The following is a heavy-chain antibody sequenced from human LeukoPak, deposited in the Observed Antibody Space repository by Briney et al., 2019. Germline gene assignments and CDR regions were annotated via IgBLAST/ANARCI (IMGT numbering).Heavy chain of an antibody. D-gene: IGHD4-17*01. CDR1: GFTFSSYG. CDR2: IWYDGSNK. Sequence: GGSLRPSCAASGFTFSSYGMHWVRQAPGKGLEWVAVIWYDGSNKYYADSVKGRFTISRDNSKNTLYLQMNSLRAEDTAVYYCAKDYGDGLYYYGMDVWGQGTTVTVSS. CDR3: AKDYGDGLYYYGMDV. J-gene: IGHJ6*02. V-gene: IGHV3-30*02.